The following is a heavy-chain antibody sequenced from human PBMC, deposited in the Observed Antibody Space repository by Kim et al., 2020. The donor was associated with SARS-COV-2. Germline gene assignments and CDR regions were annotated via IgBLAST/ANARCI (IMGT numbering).Heavy chain of an antibody. Sequence: EKYYVDSVKGRFTSPRDHAKNALYLQMNSLRAEDTAVYYCAGATVTTGDYWGQGTLVTVSS. D-gene: IGHD4-17*01. V-gene: IGHV3-7*01. CDR2: EK. CDR3: AGATVTTGDY. J-gene: IGHJ4*02.